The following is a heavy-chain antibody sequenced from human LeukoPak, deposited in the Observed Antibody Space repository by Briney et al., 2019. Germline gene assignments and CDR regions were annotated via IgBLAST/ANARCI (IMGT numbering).Heavy chain of an antibody. D-gene: IGHD2-2*01. CDR2: IYSGGST. V-gene: IGHV3-53*01. J-gene: IGHJ4*02. CDR3: ATDCSSTSCYIYFDY. CDR1: GFTVSSNY. Sequence: GGSLRLSCAASGFTVSSNYMSWVRQAPGKGLEWVSVIYSGGSTYYADSVKGRFTISRDNSKSTLYLQMNSLRAEDTAVYYCATDCSSTSCYIYFDYWGQGTLVTVSS.